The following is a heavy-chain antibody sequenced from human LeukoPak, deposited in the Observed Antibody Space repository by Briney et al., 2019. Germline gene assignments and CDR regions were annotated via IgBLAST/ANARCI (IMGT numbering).Heavy chain of an antibody. D-gene: IGHD1-26*01. CDR2: IKQDGSEK. J-gene: IGHJ5*02. CDR1: GFTFSSYW. V-gene: IGHV3-7*03. CDR3: ARGNSGSYSQDWFDP. Sequence: GGSLRLSCAASGFTFSSYWMSWVRQAPGKGLEWVANIKQDGSEKYYVDSVKGRFTISRDNAKNSLYLQMNSLRDDDMALYYCARGNSGSYSQDWFDPWGQGTLVTVSS.